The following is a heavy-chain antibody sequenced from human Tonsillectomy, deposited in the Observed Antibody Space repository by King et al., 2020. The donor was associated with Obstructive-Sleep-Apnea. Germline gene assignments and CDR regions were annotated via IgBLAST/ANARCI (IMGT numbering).Heavy chain of an antibody. CDR2: ITLSGST. D-gene: IGHD3-9*01. CDR1: GGSFSGYY. V-gene: IGHV4-34*01. Sequence: VQLQQWGAGLLKPSETLSLTCAVYGGSFSGYYWSWIRQPPGKGLEWIGEITLSGSTNYNPSLTSRVTISVDTSKNQFSLQLSSVTAADTAVYYCARGPAFLTGLSSCAFDIWGQGTMVTVSS. J-gene: IGHJ3*02. CDR3: ARGPAFLTGLSSCAFDI.